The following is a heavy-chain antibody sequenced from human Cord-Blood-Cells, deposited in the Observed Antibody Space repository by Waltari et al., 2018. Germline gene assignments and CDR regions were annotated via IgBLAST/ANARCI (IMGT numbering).Heavy chain of an antibody. D-gene: IGHD2-2*01. CDR1: GGTFSSYA. CDR3: AILGYCSSTSCYAFDY. J-gene: IGHJ4*02. Sequence: QVQLVQSGAEVKKPGSSVTVSCKASGGTFSSYAISWVRQAPGQGLEWMGGIIPILGTANYAQKFQGRVTITADKSTSTAYMELSSLRSEDTAVYYCAILGYCSSTSCYAFDYWGQGTLVTVSS. V-gene: IGHV1-69*06. CDR2: IIPILGTA.